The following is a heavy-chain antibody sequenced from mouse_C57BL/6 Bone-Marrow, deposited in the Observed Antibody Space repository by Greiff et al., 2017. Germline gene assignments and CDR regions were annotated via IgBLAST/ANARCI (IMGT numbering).Heavy chain of an antibody. V-gene: IGHV3-3*01. Sequence: VQLKESGPSLVRPSQTLSLTCTVTGFSINSDCYWIWIRQFPGNKLEYIGYTFYSGITYYNPSLESRTYITRDTSKNQFSLKLSSVTTEDTATYYCARDEGLYYDYEYYYAMDYWGQGTSVTVSS. CDR3: ARDEGLYYDYEYYYAMDY. D-gene: IGHD2-4*01. CDR2: TFYSGIT. CDR1: GFSINSDCY. J-gene: IGHJ4*01.